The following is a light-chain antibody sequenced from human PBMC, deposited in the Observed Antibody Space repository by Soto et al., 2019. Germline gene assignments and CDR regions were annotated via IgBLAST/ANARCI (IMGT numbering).Light chain of an antibody. J-gene: IGKJ1*01. CDR3: QQYNYWPPWS. V-gene: IGKV3-15*01. CDR1: QSISGN. Sequence: EIVMTQSPATLSVSPGERATLSCRASQSISGNLAWYQQTPGQAPRLLIYDASTRATGIPARFSGSGSGTEFTLTINSVQSEDFAVYYCQQYNYWPPWSFGQGTKVEIK. CDR2: DAS.